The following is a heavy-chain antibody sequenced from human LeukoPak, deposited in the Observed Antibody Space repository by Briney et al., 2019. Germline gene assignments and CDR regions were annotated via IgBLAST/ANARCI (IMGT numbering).Heavy chain of an antibody. J-gene: IGHJ4*02. CDR2: IGGSGTADST. CDR3: AKWSKYTYGYFDC. Sequence: GGSLRLSCAASGFTFSNYAMSWVRQAPGKGLEWVSSIGGSGTADSTFYADSVKGRFTISRDNSKNTLYLQMNSLRAEDTAVFYCAKWSKYTYGYFDCWGQGTLVTVSS. CDR1: GFTFSNYA. V-gene: IGHV3-23*01. D-gene: IGHD5-18*01.